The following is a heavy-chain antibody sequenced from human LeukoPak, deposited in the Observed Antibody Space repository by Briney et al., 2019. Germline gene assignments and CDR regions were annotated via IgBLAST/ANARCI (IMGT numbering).Heavy chain of an antibody. CDR2: IYHSGST. J-gene: IGHJ4*02. D-gene: IGHD3-10*01. V-gene: IGHV4-39*07. CDR1: GGSISSSSYY. CDR3: ARGIRGVIITGYFDY. Sequence: SETLSLTCTVSGGSISSSSYYWGWIRQPPGKGLEWIVYIYHSGSTYYNPSLKSRVTISVGRSKNQSSLKLSSVTAADTAVYYCARGIRGVIITGYFDYWGQGTLVTVSS.